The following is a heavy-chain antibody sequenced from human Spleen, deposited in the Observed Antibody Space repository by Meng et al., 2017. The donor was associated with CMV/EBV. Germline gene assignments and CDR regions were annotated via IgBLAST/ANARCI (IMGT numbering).Heavy chain of an antibody. CDR3: ARDLRSLTSIAVGFDP. V-gene: IGHV3-11*04. CDR2: ISAGGDNM. Sequence: GESLKISCAASGFTFSDYYMSWIRQAPGKGLEWISYISAGGDNMYYGDSVKGRFTTSRGNAKNSLYLQMNRLRAEDTAVYYCARDLRSLTSIAVGFDPWGQGTLVTVSS. J-gene: IGHJ5*02. D-gene: IGHD6-19*01. CDR1: GFTFSDYY.